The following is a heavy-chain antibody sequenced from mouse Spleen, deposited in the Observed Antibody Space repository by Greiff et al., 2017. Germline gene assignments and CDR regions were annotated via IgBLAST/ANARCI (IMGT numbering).Heavy chain of an antibody. CDR2: ISGGSSTI. V-gene: IGHV5-17*01. CDR3: ARRYYGSSYWYFDV. CDR1: GFTFSDYG. J-gene: IGHJ1*03. Sequence: EVKLVESGGGLVKPGGSLKLSCAASGFTFSDYGMHWVRQAPEKGLEWVAYISGGSSTIYYADTVKGRFTISRDNAKNTLFLQMTSLRSEDTAMYYCARRYYGSSYWYFDVWGTGTTVTVSS. D-gene: IGHD1-1*01.